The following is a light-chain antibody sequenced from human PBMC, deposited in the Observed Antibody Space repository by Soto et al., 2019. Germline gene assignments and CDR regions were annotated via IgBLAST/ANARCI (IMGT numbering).Light chain of an antibody. CDR1: QTVRNNY. J-gene: IGKJ4*01. CDR3: QQFSSYPLT. CDR2: AAS. V-gene: IGKV3-20*01. Sequence: EFVLTQSPGTLSLSPGERATLSCSASQTVRNNYLAWYQQKPGQAPRLLIYAASSRATGIPDRFSGGGSGTDFTLTISRLEPEDFAVYYRQQFSSYPLTFGGGTKVDIK.